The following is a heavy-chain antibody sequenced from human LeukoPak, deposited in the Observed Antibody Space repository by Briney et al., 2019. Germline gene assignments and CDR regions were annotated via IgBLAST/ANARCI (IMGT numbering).Heavy chain of an antibody. CDR1: GGSISSGSYY. Sequence: PSQTLSLTCTVSGGSISSGSYYWSWIRQPAGKGLEWIGRIYTSGSTNYNPSLKSRVTISVDTSKNQFSLKLSSVTAADTAVYYCARASRAAAVPTPSFDYWGQGTLVTVSS. J-gene: IGHJ4*02. CDR3: ARASRAAAVPTPSFDY. CDR2: IYTSGST. V-gene: IGHV4-61*02. D-gene: IGHD6-13*01.